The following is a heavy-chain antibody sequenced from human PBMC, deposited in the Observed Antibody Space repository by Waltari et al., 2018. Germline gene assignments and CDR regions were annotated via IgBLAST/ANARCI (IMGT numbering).Heavy chain of an antibody. CDR2: IYSGCST. D-gene: IGHD6-19*01. Sequence: EVQLVESGGGLIQPGGSLRLSCAASGFTVSSNYMSWVSQAPGKGLWWVSVIYSGCSTDYADSVKGRFTISRDNSKNTLYLQMTSLRAEDTAVYYCARARPVAGFPLLAPWGQGTLVTVSS. CDR1: GFTVSSNY. CDR3: ARARPVAGFPLLAP. V-gene: IGHV3-53*01. J-gene: IGHJ5*02.